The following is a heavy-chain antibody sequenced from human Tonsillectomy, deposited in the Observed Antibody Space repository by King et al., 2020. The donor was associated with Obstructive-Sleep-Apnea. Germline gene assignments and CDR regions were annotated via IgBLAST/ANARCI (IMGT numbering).Heavy chain of an antibody. CDR3: ARDQGWGLWFFDY. CDR1: GGSISSYY. Sequence: VQLQESGPGLVKPSETLSLTCTVSGGSISSYYWSWIRQPPGKGLEGIGYIYYSGSTNYNPSLKSRVTISVDTSKNQFSLKLSSVTAADTAVYYCARDQGWGLWFFDYWGQGTLVTVSS. CDR2: IYYSGST. D-gene: IGHD3-10*01. J-gene: IGHJ4*02. V-gene: IGHV4-59*01.